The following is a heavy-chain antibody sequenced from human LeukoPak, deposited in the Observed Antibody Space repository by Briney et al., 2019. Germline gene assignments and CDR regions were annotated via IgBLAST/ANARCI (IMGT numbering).Heavy chain of an antibody. J-gene: IGHJ4*02. CDR1: GFTFSSYG. D-gene: IGHD2-2*01. CDR3: AKDRDPGVPAASFDY. V-gene: IGHV3-30*02. Sequence: GGSLRLSCAASGFTFSSYGMHWVRQAPGKGLEWVAFIRYDGSNKYYADSVKGRFTISRDNSKNTLYLEMNSLRAEDTAVYYCAKDRDPGVPAASFDYWGQGTLVTVSS. CDR2: IRYDGSNK.